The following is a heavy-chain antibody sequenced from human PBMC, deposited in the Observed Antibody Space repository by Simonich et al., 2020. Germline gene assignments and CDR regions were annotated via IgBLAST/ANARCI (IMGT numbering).Heavy chain of an antibody. CDR2: MRSRGSTI. CDR1: GFTFSSYE. CDR3: ARDGSSYFDY. Sequence: EVQLVESGGGLVQPGGSLRLSCAASGFTFSSYELNWVRQAPGKGLEWVSYMRSRGSTIYYADSVKGRFTISRDNAKNSLYLQMNSLRAEDTAVYYCARDGSSYFDYWGQGTLVTVSS. J-gene: IGHJ4*02. D-gene: IGHD2-15*01. V-gene: IGHV3-48*03.